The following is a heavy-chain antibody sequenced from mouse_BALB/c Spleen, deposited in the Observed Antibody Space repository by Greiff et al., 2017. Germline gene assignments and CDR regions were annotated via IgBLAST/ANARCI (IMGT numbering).Heavy chain of an antibody. J-gene: IGHJ3*01. Sequence: EVNLVESGGGLVKPGGSLKLSCAASGFTFSSYAMSWVRQTPEKRLEWVASISSGGSTYYPDSVKGRFTISRDNARNILYLQMSSLRSEDTAMYYCARVYYGYDGAFAYWGQGTLVTVSA. CDR3: ARVYYGYDGAFAY. CDR2: ISSGGST. V-gene: IGHV5-6-5*01. D-gene: IGHD2-2*01. CDR1: GFTFSSYA.